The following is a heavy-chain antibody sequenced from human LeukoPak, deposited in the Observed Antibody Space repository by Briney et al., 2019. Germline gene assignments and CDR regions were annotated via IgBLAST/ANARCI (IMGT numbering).Heavy chain of an antibody. CDR2: IYYSGST. CDR1: GGSISSGGYY. CDR3: ARAIIATAGDPINYFDY. D-gene: IGHD6-13*01. V-gene: IGHV4-31*03. J-gene: IGHJ4*02. Sequence: SQTLSLTCTVSGGSISSGGYYWSWIRQHPGKGLEWIGHIYYSGSTYYNPSLKSRGTISVDTSKNQFSLKLSSVTAADTAVYYCARAIIATAGDPINYFDYWGQGTLVTVSS.